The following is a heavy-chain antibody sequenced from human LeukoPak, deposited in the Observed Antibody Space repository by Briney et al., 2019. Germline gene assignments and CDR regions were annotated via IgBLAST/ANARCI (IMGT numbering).Heavy chain of an antibody. CDR3: APRIATAANHY. D-gene: IGHD6-13*01. J-gene: IGHJ4*02. CDR1: GFTFSSYG. Sequence: PGGSLRLSCAASGFTFSSYGMHWVRQAPGKGLEWVAVIWYDGSNKYYADSVKGRFTISRDNAKNSLYLQMNSLRAEDTAVYYCAPRIATAANHYWGQGTLVTVSS. V-gene: IGHV3-33*03. CDR2: IWYDGSNK.